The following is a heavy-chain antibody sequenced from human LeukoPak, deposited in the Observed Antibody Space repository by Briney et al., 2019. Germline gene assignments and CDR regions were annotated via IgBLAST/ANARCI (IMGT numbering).Heavy chain of an antibody. V-gene: IGHV4-39*07. J-gene: IGHJ5*02. CDR1: GGSISSSSYY. D-gene: IGHD6-19*01. CDR3: ARADMEQWLESEWFDP. Sequence: PSETLSLTCTVSGGSISSSSYYWGWIRQPPGKGLEWIGSIYTSGSTNYNPSLKSRVTMSVDTSKNQFSLKLSSVTAADTAVYYCARADMEQWLESEWFDPWGQGTLVTVSS. CDR2: IYTSGST.